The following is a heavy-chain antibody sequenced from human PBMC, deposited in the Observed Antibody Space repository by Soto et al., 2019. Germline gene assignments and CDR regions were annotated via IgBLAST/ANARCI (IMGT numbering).Heavy chain of an antibody. CDR1: GYTFTSYA. Sequence: ASVKVSCKASGYTFTSYAMHWVRQAPGQRLEWMGWINAGNGYTKYSQKFQGRVTITRDTSASTAYMELSSLRSEDTAVYYCARDRDILTGNYTANWFDPWGQGTLVTVSS. CDR2: INAGNGYT. CDR3: ARDRDILTGNYTANWFDP. V-gene: IGHV1-3*01. D-gene: IGHD3-9*01. J-gene: IGHJ5*02.